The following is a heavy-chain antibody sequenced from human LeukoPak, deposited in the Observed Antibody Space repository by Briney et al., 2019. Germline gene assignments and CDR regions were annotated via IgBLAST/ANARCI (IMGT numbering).Heavy chain of an antibody. CDR1: GFSFSSYT. D-gene: IGHD3-16*01. Sequence: GGSLRLFCAATGFSFSSYTVNWVRQAPGKGLEWVSGISPRGDITYYKDSVRGRFTISRDNFKNTVSLQLNSLRAEDTAMYYCAKDDDWGRFNHWGQGTLVTVSS. CDR2: ISPRGDIT. CDR3: AKDDDWGRFNH. V-gene: IGHV3-23*01. J-gene: IGHJ1*01.